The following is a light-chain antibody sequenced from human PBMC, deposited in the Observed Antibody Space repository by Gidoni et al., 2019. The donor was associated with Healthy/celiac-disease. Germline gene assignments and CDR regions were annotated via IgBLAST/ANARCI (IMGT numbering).Light chain of an antibody. Sequence: QSVLTPPPSVSGAPGQRVTLSCTGSSSNIGAGYDVHWYQQLPGTAPKLLIYGNSNRPSGGPDRFSGSKSGTSASLAITGLQAEDEADYYCQSYDSSLSGPWVFGGGTKLTVL. CDR1: SSNIGAGYD. V-gene: IGLV1-40*01. CDR3: QSYDSSLSGPWV. J-gene: IGLJ3*02. CDR2: GNS.